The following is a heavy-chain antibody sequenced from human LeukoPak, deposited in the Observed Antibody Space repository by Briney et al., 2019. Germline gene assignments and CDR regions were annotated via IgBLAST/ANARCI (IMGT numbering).Heavy chain of an antibody. Sequence: TSETLSLTCAVSGGSISSNNWWSWVRQPPGKGLEWIGEINHSGSTNYNPSLKSRVTISVDTSKNQFSLKLSSVTAADTAVYYCARAYYDILTGYYMGYFDYWGQGTLVTVSS. CDR2: INHSGST. CDR1: GGSISSNNW. D-gene: IGHD3-9*01. J-gene: IGHJ4*02. CDR3: ARAYYDILTGYYMGYFDY. V-gene: IGHV4-4*02.